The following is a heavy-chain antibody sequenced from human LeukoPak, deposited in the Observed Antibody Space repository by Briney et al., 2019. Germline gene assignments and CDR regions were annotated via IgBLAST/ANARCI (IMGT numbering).Heavy chain of an antibody. CDR1: GFTFSSYG. V-gene: IGHV3-30*02. CDR3: AKEGSYCSSTSCYANY. CDR2: IRYDGSNK. Sequence: GGSLRLSCAASGFTFSSYGMHWARQAPGKGLEWVAFIRYDGSNKYYADSVKGRFTISRDNSKNTLYLQMNSLRAEDTAVYYCAKEGSYCSSTSCYANYWGQGTLVTVSS. J-gene: IGHJ4*02. D-gene: IGHD2-2*01.